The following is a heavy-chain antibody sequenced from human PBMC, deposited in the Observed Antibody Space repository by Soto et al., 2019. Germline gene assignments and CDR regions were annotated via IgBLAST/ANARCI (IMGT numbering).Heavy chain of an antibody. CDR3: ARGLHYDSISLDDY. CDR2: IIPILGIA. D-gene: IGHD3-22*01. V-gene: IGHV1-69*02. Sequence: QVQLVQSGAEVKKPGSSVKVSCKASGGTFSSYTISWVRQAPGQGLEWMGRIIPILGIANYAQKFQGRVTITADKSTSTAYMELSSLRSEDTAVYYCARGLHYDSISLDDYWGQGTRVTVSS. J-gene: IGHJ4*02. CDR1: GGTFSSYT.